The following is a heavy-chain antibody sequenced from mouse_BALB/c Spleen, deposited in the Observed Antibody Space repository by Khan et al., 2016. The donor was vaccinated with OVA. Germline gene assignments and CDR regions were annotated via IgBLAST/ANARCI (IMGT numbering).Heavy chain of an antibody. CDR2: ISGDSNTI. Sequence: EVELVESGGGLVQPGGSRKLSCAASGFTFSNFGMHWIRQAPEKGLEWVAYISGDSNTIYSADTVKGRFTISRDNPRNTLFLQMTSLRSEYTAMYDCARSYFYGYYFDQWGQGTTLTVS. CDR3: ARSYFYGYYFDQ. CDR1: GFTFSNFG. V-gene: IGHV5-17*02. J-gene: IGHJ2*01. D-gene: IGHD1-1*01.